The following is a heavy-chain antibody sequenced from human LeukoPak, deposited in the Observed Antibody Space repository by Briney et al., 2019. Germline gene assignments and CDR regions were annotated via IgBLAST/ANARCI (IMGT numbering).Heavy chain of an antibody. Sequence: SGTLSLTCAVSGGSISSSNWWSWVRQPPGKGLEWIGEIYHSGRTNYTPSLKSRVTISVDKSKNQLSLKLSSVTAADTAVYYCARVLRYCSGGNCYSGGLGYMDVWGKGTTVTISS. CDR1: GGSISSSNW. J-gene: IGHJ6*03. CDR3: ARVLRYCSGGNCYSGGLGYMDV. D-gene: IGHD2-15*01. V-gene: IGHV4-4*02. CDR2: IYHSGRT.